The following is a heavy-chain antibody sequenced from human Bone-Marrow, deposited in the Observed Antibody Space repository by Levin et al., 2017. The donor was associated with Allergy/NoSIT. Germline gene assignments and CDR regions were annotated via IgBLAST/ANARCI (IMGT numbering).Heavy chain of an antibody. Sequence: PGGSLRLSCQGSGSSFTSDWIGWVRQVPGQGLEWMGIIYLHDSDTRYSPSFQGQVTMSADKSTRTAYLQWGSLKASDTAIYFCARQNFYSSSGYYGGAFDVWGQGTRVTVSS. V-gene: IGHV5-51*01. CDR1: GSSFTSDW. CDR2: IYLHDSDT. J-gene: IGHJ3*01. CDR3: ARQNFYSSSGYYGGAFDV. D-gene: IGHD3-22*01.